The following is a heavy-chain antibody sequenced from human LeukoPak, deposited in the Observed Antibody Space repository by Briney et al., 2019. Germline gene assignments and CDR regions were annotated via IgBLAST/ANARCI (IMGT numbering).Heavy chain of an antibody. V-gene: IGHV3-48*01. D-gene: IGHD3-22*01. J-gene: IGHJ6*02. CDR2: ISNSSSTI. CDR3: AKGNYYDSSGYYYYGMDV. Sequence: GGSLRLSCAASGFTFSSYSMNWVRQAPGKGLEWVSYISNSSSTIYYADSVKGRFTISRDNSKNTLYLQMNSLRAEDTAVYYCAKGNYYDSSGYYYYGMDVWGQGTTVTVSS. CDR1: GFTFSSYS.